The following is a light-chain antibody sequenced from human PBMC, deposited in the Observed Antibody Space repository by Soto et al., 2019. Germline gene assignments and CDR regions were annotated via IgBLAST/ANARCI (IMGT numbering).Light chain of an antibody. CDR1: SSNIGSNY. CDR3: AAWDDSLSGYV. J-gene: IGLJ1*01. Sequence: QSVLTQPPSASGTPGQRVTISCSGSSSNIGSNYVYWYQQLPGTAPKLLIPRNNQRPSGVPARFSGSKSGTSASLAISGLRSEDEADNYCAAWDDSLSGYVFGTGTKVTVL. V-gene: IGLV1-47*01. CDR2: RNN.